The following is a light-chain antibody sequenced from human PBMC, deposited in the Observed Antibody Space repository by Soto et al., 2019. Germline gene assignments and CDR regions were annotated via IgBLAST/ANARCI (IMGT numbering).Light chain of an antibody. J-gene: IGLJ3*02. Sequence: QSVLTQPASVSGSPGQSITISCTGTSSDVGGYNWVAWCQQHPGKAPKLMICDVSNRPSGVSNRFSGSKSGNTASLTISGLQAEDEADYYCSSYTSSNSVVFGGGTKVTVL. CDR2: DVS. CDR1: SSDVGGYNW. CDR3: SSYTSSNSVV. V-gene: IGLV2-14*03.